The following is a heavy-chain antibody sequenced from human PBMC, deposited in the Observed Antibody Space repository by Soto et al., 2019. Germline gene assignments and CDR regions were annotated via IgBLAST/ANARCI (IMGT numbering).Heavy chain of an antibody. J-gene: IGHJ6*02. V-gene: IGHV3-11*01. CDR2: ISSSGSTI. CDR3: ARVAVAGPTDYYGMDV. CDR1: GFTFSDYY. D-gene: IGHD6-19*01. Sequence: PGGSLRLSCAASGFTFSDYYMSWIRQAPGKGLEWVSYISSSGSTIYYADSVKGRFTISRDNAKNSLYLQMNSLRAEDTAVYYCARVAVAGPTDYYGMDVWGQGTTVTVSS.